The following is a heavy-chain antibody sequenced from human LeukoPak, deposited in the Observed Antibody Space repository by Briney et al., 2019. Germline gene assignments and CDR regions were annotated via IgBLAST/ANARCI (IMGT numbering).Heavy chain of an antibody. CDR3: AREVSDFSGTYDWFDP. Sequence: ASVKVSWKASRSSFNDYSFHWVRQAPGQGLEYMGRVNPTGGGTRYAQKFQGRVTMTRDMSTSTVYMDLTSLRSDDTAVYYCAREVSDFSGTYDWFDPWGQGTLVTVSS. D-gene: IGHD1-26*01. V-gene: IGHV1-46*02. CDR1: RSSFNDYS. J-gene: IGHJ5*02. CDR2: VNPTGGGT.